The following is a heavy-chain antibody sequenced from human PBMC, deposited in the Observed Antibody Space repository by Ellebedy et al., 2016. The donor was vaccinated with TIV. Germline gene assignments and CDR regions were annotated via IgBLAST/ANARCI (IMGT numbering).Heavy chain of an antibody. CDR3: AKDRGSRSSNYVSPMDI. CDR1: GFSFDSFW. J-gene: IGHJ6*02. V-gene: IGHV3-30*18. D-gene: IGHD1-26*01. CDR2: ISHDGENK. Sequence: GGSLRLSCAASGFSFDSFWMSWVRQAPGKGLDWVAFISHDGENKFYADSVKGRVTISRDNSESTVHLQMDSLTVEDTGVYYCAKDRGSRSSNYVSPMDIWGQGTTVTASS.